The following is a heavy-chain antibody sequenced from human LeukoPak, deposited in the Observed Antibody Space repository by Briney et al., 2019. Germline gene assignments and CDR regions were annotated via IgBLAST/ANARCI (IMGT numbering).Heavy chain of an antibody. CDR3: AKDRGDSSGWLYFDY. Sequence: PGGSLRLSCAASGDTLSSYAMCCVREALGGGRGWGSAISGSGGSPYYADSVKGRFTISRDNSKNTLYLQMNSLRAEDMAVYYCAKDRGDSSGWLYFDYWGQGTLVTVSS. J-gene: IGHJ4*02. V-gene: IGHV3-23*01. CDR1: GDTLSSYA. D-gene: IGHD6-19*01. CDR2: ISGSGGSP.